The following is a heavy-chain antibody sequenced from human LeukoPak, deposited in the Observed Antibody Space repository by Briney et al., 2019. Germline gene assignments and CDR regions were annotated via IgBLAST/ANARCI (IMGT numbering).Heavy chain of an antibody. CDR2: ISAYNGNT. V-gene: IGHV1-18*01. J-gene: IGHJ6*02. CDR1: GYTFTSYG. CDR3: ARIWMATITGGYYYYGMDV. Sequence: GASVKVSCKASGYTFTSYGISWVRQAPGQGLEWVGWISAYNGNTNYAQKLQGRVTMTTDTSTSTAYMELRSLRSDDTAVYYCARIWMATITGGYYYYGMDVWGQGTTVTVSS. D-gene: IGHD5-24*01.